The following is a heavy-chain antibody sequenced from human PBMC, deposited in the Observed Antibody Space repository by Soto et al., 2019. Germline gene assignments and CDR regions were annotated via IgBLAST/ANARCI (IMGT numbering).Heavy chain of an antibody. Sequence: ASVKVSCKASGYTFTSNAMHWVRQAPGQRLEWIGWIHTTYGHTKYSQSFQDRVSISRDTSASTAYMELSSLRSDDTAVYYCARDFNWGVDYWGQGTLVTVSS. CDR1: GYTFTSNA. J-gene: IGHJ4*02. CDR2: IHTTYGHT. D-gene: IGHD7-27*01. V-gene: IGHV1-3*04. CDR3: ARDFNWGVDY.